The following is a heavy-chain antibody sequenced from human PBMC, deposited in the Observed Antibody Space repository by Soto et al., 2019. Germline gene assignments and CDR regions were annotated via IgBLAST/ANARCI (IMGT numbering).Heavy chain of an antibody. CDR2: IHYSGTT. J-gene: IGHJ4*02. V-gene: IGHV4-59*01. Sequence: SETLSLTCTVSGTSISSYYWSWIRQPPGKGLEWIANIHYSGTTNYNPSLASRVTLSVDTSKNQFSLKMTSVTAADRAMYFCARYKSYAIDYWGRGTLVTVSS. CDR1: GTSISSYY. CDR3: ARYKSYAIDY. D-gene: IGHD2-8*01.